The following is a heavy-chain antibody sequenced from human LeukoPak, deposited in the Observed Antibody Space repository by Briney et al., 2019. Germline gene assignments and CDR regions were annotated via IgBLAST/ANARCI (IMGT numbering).Heavy chain of an antibody. CDR3: ARADSSGYYSFFDY. CDR1: GGSTSSYY. D-gene: IGHD3-22*01. J-gene: IGHJ4*02. V-gene: IGHV4-59*01. CDR2: IYYSGST. Sequence: SSETLSLTCTVSGGSTSSYYWSWIRQPPGKGLEWIGYIYYSGSTNYNPSLKSRVTISVDTSKNQFSLKLSSVTAADTAVYYCARADSSGYYSFFDYWGQGTQVTVSS.